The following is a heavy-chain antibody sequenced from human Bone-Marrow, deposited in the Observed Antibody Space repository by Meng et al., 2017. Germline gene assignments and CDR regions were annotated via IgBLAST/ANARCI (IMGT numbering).Heavy chain of an antibody. CDR1: GFTFSDYY. CDR3: ARDTAVAGLLGY. V-gene: IGHV3-11*04. J-gene: IGHJ4*02. D-gene: IGHD6-19*01. CDR2: ISSSGSTI. Sequence: GESLKISCAASGFTFSDYYMSWIRQAPGKGLEWVSYISSSGSTIYYADSVKGRFTISRDNAKNSLYLQMNSPRAEDTAVYYCARDTAVAGLLGYWGQGTLVTVSS.